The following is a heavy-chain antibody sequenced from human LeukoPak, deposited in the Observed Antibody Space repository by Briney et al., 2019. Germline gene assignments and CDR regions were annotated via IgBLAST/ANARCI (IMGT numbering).Heavy chain of an antibody. CDR1: GGSISSSSYY. D-gene: IGHD2-21*02. J-gene: IGHJ5*02. CDR2: IYYSGST. V-gene: IGHV4-39*02. Sequence: SETLSLTCTVSGGSISSSSYYWGWIRQPPGKGLEWIGSIYYSGSTYYNPSLKSRVTISVDTSKNHFSLKLSSVTAADTAVYYCAKGQLAYCGGDCYDDTENWFDPWGQGTLVTVSS. CDR3: AKGQLAYCGGDCYDDTENWFDP.